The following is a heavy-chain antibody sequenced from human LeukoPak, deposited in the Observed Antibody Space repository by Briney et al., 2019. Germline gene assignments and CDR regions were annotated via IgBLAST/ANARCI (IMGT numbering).Heavy chain of an antibody. V-gene: IGHV3-9*01. Sequence: GGSLRLSCAASGFTFDDYAMHWVRQAPGKGLEWVSGISWNSGSIGYADSVKGRFTISRDNAKNSLYLQMNSLRAEDTALYYCAKDIRYDSSGSDAFDIWGQGTMVTVSS. D-gene: IGHD3-22*01. J-gene: IGHJ3*02. CDR3: AKDIRYDSSGSDAFDI. CDR2: ISWNSGSI. CDR1: GFTFDDYA.